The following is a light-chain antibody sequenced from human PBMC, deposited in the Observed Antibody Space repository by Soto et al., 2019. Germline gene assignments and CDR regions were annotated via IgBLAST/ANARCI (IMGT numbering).Light chain of an antibody. J-gene: IGKJ2*01. CDR3: QQYDSSPYT. CDR2: GAS. CDR1: QSVSSSF. V-gene: IGKV3-20*01. Sequence: EIVLTQSPGTLSLSPGERATLSCRASQSVSSSFLAWYQQKPGQDPRLLIYGASRRATGIPDRFSGSGSGTDFTLTISRLEPEDFAVYYCQQYDSSPYTFGQGTNLEIK.